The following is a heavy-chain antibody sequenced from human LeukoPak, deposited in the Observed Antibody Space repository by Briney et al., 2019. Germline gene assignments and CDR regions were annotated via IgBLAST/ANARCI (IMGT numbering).Heavy chain of an antibody. V-gene: IGHV1-18*01. CDR2: ISAYNGNT. CDR3: ARGAQWELHYLDY. J-gene: IGHJ4*02. D-gene: IGHD1-26*01. Sequence: ASVKVSCKASGYTFTSYGISWVRQAPGQGLEWMGWISAYNGNTNYAQKLQGRVTITTDESTSTAYMELSSLRPEDTAVYYCARGAQWELHYLDYWGQGTLVTVSS. CDR1: GYTFTSYG.